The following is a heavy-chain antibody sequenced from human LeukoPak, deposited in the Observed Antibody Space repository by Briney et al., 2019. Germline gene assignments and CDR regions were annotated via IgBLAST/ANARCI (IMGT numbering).Heavy chain of an antibody. CDR2: IYYSGST. Sequence: SETLSLTCTVPGGSISSYYWSWIRQPPGKGLEWIGYIYYSGSTNYNPPLKSRVTISVDTSKNQFSLKLSSVTAADTAVYYCARATPLRRGGYFDYWGQGTLVTVSS. V-gene: IGHV4-59*01. D-gene: IGHD3-10*01. CDR1: GGSISSYY. J-gene: IGHJ4*02. CDR3: ARATPLRRGGYFDY.